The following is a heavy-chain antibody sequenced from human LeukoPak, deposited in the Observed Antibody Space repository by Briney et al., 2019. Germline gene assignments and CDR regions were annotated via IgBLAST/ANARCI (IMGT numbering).Heavy chain of an antibody. CDR1: GYSFTSYW. CDR2: IYPGDSDT. V-gene: IGHV5-51*01. CDR3: ARHLAASSGCANDAFDI. D-gene: IGHD5-12*01. J-gene: IGHJ3*02. Sequence: GESLKISCKGSGYSFTSYWIGWVRQMPGKGLEWMGIIYPGDSDTRYSPSFQGQVTISADKSISTAYLQWGSLKASDTAMYYCARHLAASSGCANDAFDIWGQGTMVTVSS.